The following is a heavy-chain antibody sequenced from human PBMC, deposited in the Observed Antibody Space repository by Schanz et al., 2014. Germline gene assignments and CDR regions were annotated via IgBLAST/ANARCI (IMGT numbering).Heavy chain of an antibody. V-gene: IGHV3-21*01. J-gene: IGHJ4*02. CDR2: ISTSGTYM. Sequence: EVQLMESGGGLVKPGGSLRLSCVASGFAFSSFAMTWVRQAPGRGLEWVSSISTSGTYMYIADSLKGRLTISRDDAKKSMNLQMNIQRAEDTAVDYGVRVSLCAPRWYRGIDRDIDYWGQGTLVTVSS. CDR3: VRVSLCAPRWYRGIDRDIDY. CDR1: GFAFSSFA. D-gene: IGHD1-26*01.